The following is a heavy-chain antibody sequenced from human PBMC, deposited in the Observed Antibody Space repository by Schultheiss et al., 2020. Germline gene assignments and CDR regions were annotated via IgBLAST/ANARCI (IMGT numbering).Heavy chain of an antibody. Sequence: GGSLRLSCAASGFTFDDYAMHWVRQAPGKGLEWVSGISWNSGSIGYADSVKGRFTISRDNAKNSLYLQMNSLRAEDTAVYYCARALEYSSSSPDYWGQGTLVTVSS. J-gene: IGHJ4*02. CDR3: ARALEYSSSSPDY. CDR2: ISWNSGSI. CDR1: GFTFDDYA. D-gene: IGHD6-6*01. V-gene: IGHV3-9*01.